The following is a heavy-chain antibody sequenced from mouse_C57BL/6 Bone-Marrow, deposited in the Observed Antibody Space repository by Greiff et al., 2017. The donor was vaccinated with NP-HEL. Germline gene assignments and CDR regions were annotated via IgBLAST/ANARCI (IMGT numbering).Heavy chain of an antibody. J-gene: IGHJ2*01. CDR1: GYAFSSSW. CDR2: IYPGDGDT. CDR3: ARRVATDYFDY. Sequence: QVQLQQSGPELVKPGASVKISCKASGYAFSSSWLNWVKQRPGKGLEWIGRIYPGDGDTNYNGKFKGKATLTADKSSSTAYMQLSSLTSEDSAVYFCARRVATDYFDYWGQGTTLTVSS. D-gene: IGHD1-1*01. V-gene: IGHV1-82*01.